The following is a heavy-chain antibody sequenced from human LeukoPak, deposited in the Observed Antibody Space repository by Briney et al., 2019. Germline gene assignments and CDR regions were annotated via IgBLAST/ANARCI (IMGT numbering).Heavy chain of an antibody. J-gene: IGHJ4*02. V-gene: IGHV3-23*01. CDR1: GFTFTTHA. CDR2: LSGSASST. D-gene: IGHD2-15*01. CDR3: AKDALPHTYSYYFDF. Sequence: PGGSLRLSCTDSGFTFTTHAMHWVRQAPGKGLEGVSGLSGSASSTYYADSVKGRFTISRDNSKNTLYLQMNSLRAEDTAVYYCAKDALPHTYSYYFDFWGQGTLVTVSS.